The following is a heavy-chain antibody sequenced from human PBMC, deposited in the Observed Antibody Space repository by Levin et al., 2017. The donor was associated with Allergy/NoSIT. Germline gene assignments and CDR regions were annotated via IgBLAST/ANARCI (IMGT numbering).Heavy chain of an antibody. J-gene: IGHJ4*02. V-gene: IGHV1-46*01. Sequence: ASVKVSCKASGYTFTSYYMHWVRQAPGQGLEWMGIINPSGGSTSYAQKFQGRVTMTRDTSTSTVYMELSSLRSEDTAVYYCALAYYDFWSGYYVPNYWGQGTLVTVSS. CDR1: GYTFTSYY. CDR3: ALAYYDFWSGYYVPNY. D-gene: IGHD3-3*01. CDR2: INPSGGST.